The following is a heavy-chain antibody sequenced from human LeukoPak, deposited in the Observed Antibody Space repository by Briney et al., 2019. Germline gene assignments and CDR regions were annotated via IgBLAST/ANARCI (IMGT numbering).Heavy chain of an antibody. CDR2: IYYSGST. D-gene: IGHD6-13*01. V-gene: IGHV4-59*01. J-gene: IGHJ4*02. CDR1: GGSISSYY. CDR3: ARGYSSYYFDH. Sequence: SETLSLTCTVSGGSISSYYWCWIRQPPGKGLEWIGYIYYSGSTNYNPSLKSRVTISVDTSKNQFSLKLSSVTAADTAVYYCARGYSSYYFDHWGQGTLVTVSS.